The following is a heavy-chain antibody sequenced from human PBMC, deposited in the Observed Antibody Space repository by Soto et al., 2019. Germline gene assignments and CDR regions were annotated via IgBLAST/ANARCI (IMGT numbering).Heavy chain of an antibody. CDR3: VRARSASFNF. V-gene: IGHV3-7*05. J-gene: IGHJ4*02. CDR2: LKQDGSER. Sequence: GGSLRLSCAASGFTFNTYWMAWVRQAPGKGLEWVAILKQDGSERYYVDSVTGRFTISRDNTENSLYLQMSSLRAEDTAVYYCVRARSASFNFWGLGALVTVSS. CDR1: GFTFNTYW.